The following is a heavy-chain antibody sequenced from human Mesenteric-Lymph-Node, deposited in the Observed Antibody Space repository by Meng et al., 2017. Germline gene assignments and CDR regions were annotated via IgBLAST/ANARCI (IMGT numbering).Heavy chain of an antibody. Sequence: EVQLVESGGGLVQPGGSLSLSCEASGFTFSSYWMHWVRQVPGKGLVWVSRINSDGDITTYADSVKGRFTISRDNAKNTLYLQMNSLRAEDTAIYYCACSRTFDYWGQGTLVTVSS. CDR1: GFTFSSYW. CDR2: INSDGDIT. V-gene: IGHV3-74*01. CDR3: ACSRTFDY. J-gene: IGHJ4*02. D-gene: IGHD6-13*01.